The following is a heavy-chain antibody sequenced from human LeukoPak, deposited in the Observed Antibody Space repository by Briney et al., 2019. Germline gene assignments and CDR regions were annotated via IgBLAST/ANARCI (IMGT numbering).Heavy chain of an antibody. V-gene: IGHV3-21*04. CDR2: ISSSSSYI. CDR3: AKGADDYGANPFDY. CDR1: GFTFSSYS. J-gene: IGHJ4*02. D-gene: IGHD4-23*01. Sequence: GGSLRLSCAASGFTFSSYSMNWVRQAPGKGLEWVSSISSSSSYIYSDSVKGRFTISRDNSKNTLYLQMNSLRAEDTAVYYCAKGADDYGANPFDYWGQGTLVTVSS.